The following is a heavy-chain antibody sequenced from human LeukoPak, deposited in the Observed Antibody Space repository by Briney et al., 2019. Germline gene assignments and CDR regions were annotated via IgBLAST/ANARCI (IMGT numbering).Heavy chain of an antibody. J-gene: IGHJ3*02. CDR2: INPNSGGT. CDR3: AREPRQDAFDI. Sequence: GASVKVSCKASGGTFSSYAISWVRQAPGQGLEWMGWINPNSGGTNYAQKFQGRVTMARDTSISTAYMELSRLRSDDTAVYYCAREPRQDAFDIWGQGTMVTVSS. V-gene: IGHV1-2*02. CDR1: GGTFSSYA.